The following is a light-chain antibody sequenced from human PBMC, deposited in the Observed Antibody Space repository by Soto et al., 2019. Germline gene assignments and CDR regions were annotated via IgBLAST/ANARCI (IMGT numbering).Light chain of an antibody. CDR2: EVS. CDR1: SSDVGAYDF. V-gene: IGLV2-14*03. CDR3: SSYTTSNTRQIV. Sequence: SVLTQPASVSGSPGQSITISCTGTSSDVGAYDFVSWYQQHPDKAPKLMIYEVSNRPSGVSNRFSGSKSVNTATLTISGLQAEDEADYYCSSYTTSNTRQIVFGTGTKVTVL. J-gene: IGLJ1*01.